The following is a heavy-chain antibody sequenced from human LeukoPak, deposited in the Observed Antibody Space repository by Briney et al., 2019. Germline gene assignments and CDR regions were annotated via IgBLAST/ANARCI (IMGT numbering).Heavy chain of an antibody. D-gene: IGHD3-22*01. Sequence: ASVKVSCKASGYTFTSYDINWVRQATGQGLEWMGWMNPNSGNTGYAQKCQGRVTMTTNTSISTAYMELSSLRSEDTAVYCCARGMGSGSYSAAYYFDYWGQGTLVTVSS. CDR3: ARGMGSGSYSAAYYFDY. J-gene: IGHJ4*02. CDR1: GYTFTSYD. CDR2: MNPNSGNT. V-gene: IGHV1-8*01.